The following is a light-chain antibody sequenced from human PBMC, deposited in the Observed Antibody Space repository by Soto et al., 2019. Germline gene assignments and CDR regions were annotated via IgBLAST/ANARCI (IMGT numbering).Light chain of an antibody. CDR2: SAS. CDR1: QNLGTLY. V-gene: IGKV3-20*01. CDR3: QQYAGSPRT. Sequence: EIVLTQSPGTLSLSPGERGTLSCRASQNLGTLYLAWFQQKSGQAPMLLIYSASRRATGIPDRFTGSGSGTDFTLTINRVEPEDFAVYFCQQYAGSPRTFGQGTKVDIK. J-gene: IGKJ1*01.